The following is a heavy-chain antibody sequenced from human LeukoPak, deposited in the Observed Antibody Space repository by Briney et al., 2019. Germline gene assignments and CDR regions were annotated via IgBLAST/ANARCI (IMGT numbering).Heavy chain of an antibody. Sequence: GGSLRLSCAASGFTFSSYAMSWVRQAPGKGLEWVSAISGSGGSTYFADSVKGRFTISRDNSKNTLYLQMNSLRAEDTAVYYCASRTMIVPPFDYWGQGTLVTVSS. D-gene: IGHD3-22*01. J-gene: IGHJ4*02. V-gene: IGHV3-23*01. CDR2: ISGSGGST. CDR3: ASRTMIVPPFDY. CDR1: GFTFSSYA.